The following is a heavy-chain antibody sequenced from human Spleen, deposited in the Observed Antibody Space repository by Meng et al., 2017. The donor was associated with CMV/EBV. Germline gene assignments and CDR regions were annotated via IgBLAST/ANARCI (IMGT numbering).Heavy chain of an antibody. CDR2: ISWDGGSA. Sequence: RLVEAGGVVVQPGGSLRLSCAASGFIFDDYAMHWVRQAPGKGLEWVSLISWDGGSAYYADSVKGRFTISRDNSKNALYLQMNSLRPEDTALYYCAKAPSVGATTPYFDYWGQGTLVTVSS. J-gene: IGHJ4*02. V-gene: IGHV3-43D*03. CDR1: GFIFDDYA. CDR3: AKAPSVGATTPYFDY. D-gene: IGHD1-26*01.